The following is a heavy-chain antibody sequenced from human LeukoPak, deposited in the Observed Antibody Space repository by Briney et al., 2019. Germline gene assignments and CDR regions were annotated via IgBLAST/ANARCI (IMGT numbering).Heavy chain of an antibody. CDR2: IYTSGSN. CDR3: ARQWAVYSALDY. J-gene: IGHJ4*02. V-gene: IGHV4-4*09. D-gene: IGHD4-11*01. Sequence: IPSETLSLTCTVSGGSISRYYCGWIRQPPRKGREWVGYIYTSGSNNHNPSLKGQVTIPVTTSKNQFSLKLSSVTAADTAVYYFARQWAVYSALDYSGERALVTLS. CDR1: GGSISRYY.